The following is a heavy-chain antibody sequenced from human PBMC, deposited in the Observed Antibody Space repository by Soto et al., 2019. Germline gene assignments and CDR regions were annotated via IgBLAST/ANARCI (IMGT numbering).Heavy chain of an antibody. Sequence: EVQLVESGGGLVQPGGSLRLSCAASGFTFSSYAMHWVRQAPGKGLEYVSAISSNGGSTYYANSVKGRFTISRDNSKNTLDLPMGSLEAGDIGVYYLARDTVPYYYGDSPYWYFGLWGRGTLVTVSS. CDR3: ARDTVPYYYGDSPYWYFGL. J-gene: IGHJ2*01. V-gene: IGHV3-64*01. CDR1: GFTFSSYA. D-gene: IGHD4-17*01. CDR2: ISSNGGST.